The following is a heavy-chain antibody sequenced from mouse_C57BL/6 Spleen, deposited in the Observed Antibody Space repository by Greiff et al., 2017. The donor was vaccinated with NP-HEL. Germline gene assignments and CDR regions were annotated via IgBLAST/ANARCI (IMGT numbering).Heavy chain of an antibody. CDR3: ARHEGEWGYYDGSDWYFDV. V-gene: IGHV1-62-2*01. D-gene: IGHD1-1*01. CDR2: FYPGSGSI. J-gene: IGHJ1*03. Sequence: QVQLQQSGAELVKPGASVKLSCKASGYTFTEYTIHWVKQRSGQGLEWIGWFYPGSGSIKYNEKFKDKATLTADKSSSTVYMELSRLTSEDSAVYFCARHEGEWGYYDGSDWYFDVWGKGTTVTVSS. CDR1: GYTFTEYT.